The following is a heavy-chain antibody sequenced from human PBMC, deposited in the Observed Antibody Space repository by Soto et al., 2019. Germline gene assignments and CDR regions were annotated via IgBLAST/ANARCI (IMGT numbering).Heavy chain of an antibody. D-gene: IGHD6-6*01. V-gene: IGHV3-48*02. Sequence: PGGSLRLSCAASGFTFSSYSMNWVRQAPGKGLEWVSYISSSSSTIYYADSVKGRFTISRDNAKNSLYLQVNSLRDEDTAVYYFAWLEYSSSSYGTDVWCKGTTVTVSS. CDR1: GFTFSSYS. CDR3: AWLEYSSSSYGTDV. CDR2: ISSSSSTI. J-gene: IGHJ6*04.